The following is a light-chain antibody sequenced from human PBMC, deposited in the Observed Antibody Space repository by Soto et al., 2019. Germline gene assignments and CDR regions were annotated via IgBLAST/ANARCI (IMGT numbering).Light chain of an antibody. CDR2: DAS. CDR3: QQHSNWPLT. V-gene: IGKV3-11*01. CDR1: QSVSSY. J-gene: IGKJ4*01. Sequence: EIVLTQSPATLSLSPGERATLSCRASQSVSSYLAWYQQKPGQAPRLLIYDASNGATGIPARFSGSGSGTDFTLTISSLEPEDFAVYYCQQHSNWPLTFGGGTKVDIK.